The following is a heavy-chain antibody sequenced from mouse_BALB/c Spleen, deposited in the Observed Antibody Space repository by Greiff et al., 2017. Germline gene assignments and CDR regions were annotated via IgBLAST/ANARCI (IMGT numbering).Heavy chain of an antibody. J-gene: IGHJ1*01. D-gene: IGHD2-10*02. Sequence: VQLKESGPELEKPGASVKISCKASGYSFTGYNMNWVKQSNGKSLEWIGNIDPYYGGTSYNQKFKGKATLTVDKSSSTAYMQLKSLTSEDSAVYYCARGYGNYWYFDVWGAGTTVTVSS. V-gene: IGHV1-39*01. CDR2: IDPYYGGT. CDR3: ARGYGNYWYFDV. CDR1: GYSFTGYN.